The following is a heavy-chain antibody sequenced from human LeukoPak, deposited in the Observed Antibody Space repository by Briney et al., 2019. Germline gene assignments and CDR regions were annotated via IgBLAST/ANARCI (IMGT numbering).Heavy chain of an antibody. CDR2: INPNSGGT. CDR3: AKDIEGDGYFDAFDI. CDR1: GYTFTGYY. D-gene: IGHD5-24*01. Sequence: ASVKVSCKASGYTFTGYYMHWVRQAPGQGLEWMGWINPNSGGTNYAQKFQGRVTMTRDTSISTAYMELSRLRSDDTALYYCAKDIEGDGYFDAFDIWGQGTMVTVSS. J-gene: IGHJ3*02. V-gene: IGHV1-2*02.